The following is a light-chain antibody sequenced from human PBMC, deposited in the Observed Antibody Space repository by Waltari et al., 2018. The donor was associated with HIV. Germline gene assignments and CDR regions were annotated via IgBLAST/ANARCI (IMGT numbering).Light chain of an antibody. CDR2: DDR. J-gene: IGLJ2*01. CDR3: YSEDMSKTQRV. CDR1: ALPTRY. Sequence: SYELTQPPSVSVSHGQTATITCPGDALPTRYAYWYQQKPGRAPVVVIHDDRRRPSGIPERFSGSSAGTVATLTITGAQVDDEAVYYCYSEDMSKTQRVFGRGTKLTV. V-gene: IGLV3-10*01.